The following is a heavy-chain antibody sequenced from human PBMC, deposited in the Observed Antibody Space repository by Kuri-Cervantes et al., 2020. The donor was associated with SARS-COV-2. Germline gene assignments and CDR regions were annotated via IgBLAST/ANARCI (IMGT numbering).Heavy chain of an antibody. V-gene: IGHV3-11*06. Sequence: GESLKISCAASGFTFSDYYMKWVRQAPGKGLGWVSYISSSSSYSYYADSVKGRFTISRDNAKNSLYLQMNSLRAEDTAVYYCARHYGSGSYSFMHVWGKGTPVTVSS. D-gene: IGHD3-10*01. J-gene: IGHJ6*03. CDR1: GFTFSDYY. CDR2: ISSSSSYS. CDR3: ARHYGSGSYSFMHV.